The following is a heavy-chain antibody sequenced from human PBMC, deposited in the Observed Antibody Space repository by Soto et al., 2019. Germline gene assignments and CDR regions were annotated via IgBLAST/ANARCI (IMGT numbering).Heavy chain of an antibody. J-gene: IGHJ6*03. CDR1: GFTFSDYY. CDR2: ISSSGSTI. D-gene: IGHD4-17*01. CDR3: ARDHGDYRKYYYYYYMDV. Sequence: QVQLVESGGGLVKTGGSLRLSCAASGFTFSDYYMSWIRQAPGKGLEWVSYISSSGSTIYYANSVKGRFTISRDNAKNSLYLQMNSLRAEDTAVYYCARDHGDYRKYYYYYYMDVWGKGTTVTVSS. V-gene: IGHV3-11*01.